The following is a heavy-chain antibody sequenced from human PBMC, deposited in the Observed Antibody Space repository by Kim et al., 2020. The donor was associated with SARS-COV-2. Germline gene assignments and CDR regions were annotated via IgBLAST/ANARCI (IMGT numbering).Heavy chain of an antibody. CDR2: ISAYNGNT. CDR1: GYTFTSYG. Sequence: ASVKVSCKASGYTFTSYGISWVRQAPGQGLEWMGWISAYNGNTNYAQKLQGRVTMTTDTSTSTAYMELRSLRSDDTAVYYCARDLGSRYYVSGSSALDYWGQGTLVTVSS. D-gene: IGHD3-10*01. CDR3: ARDLGSRYYVSGSSALDY. V-gene: IGHV1-18*01. J-gene: IGHJ4*02.